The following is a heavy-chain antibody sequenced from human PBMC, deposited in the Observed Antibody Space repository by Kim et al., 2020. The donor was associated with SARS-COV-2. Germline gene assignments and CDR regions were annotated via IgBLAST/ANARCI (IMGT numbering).Heavy chain of an antibody. Sequence: SETLSLTCAVYGGSFSGYYWSWIRQPPGKGLEWIGEINHSGSTNYNPSLKSRVTISVDTSKNQFSLKLSSVTAADTAVDYCARGLGGWTLLDYWGQGTLVTVSS. D-gene: IGHD6-19*01. CDR1: GGSFSGYY. CDR3: ARGLGGWTLLDY. CDR2: INHSGST. V-gene: IGHV4-34*01. J-gene: IGHJ4*02.